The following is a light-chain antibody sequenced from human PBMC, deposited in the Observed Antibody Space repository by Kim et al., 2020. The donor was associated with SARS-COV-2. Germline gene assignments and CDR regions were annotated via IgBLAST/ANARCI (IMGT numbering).Light chain of an antibody. CDR2: RAN. CDR3: ATWDDSPRSVV. J-gene: IGLJ2*01. V-gene: IGLV1-47*01. CDR1: SSNIGNNF. Sequence: GQRVTISCSGSSSNIGNNFVNWYQQLPGTAPTFLIYRANERPSGVPDRFSGSTSGTSASLAISGLRSEDEADYYCATWDDSPRSVVFGGGTQLTVL.